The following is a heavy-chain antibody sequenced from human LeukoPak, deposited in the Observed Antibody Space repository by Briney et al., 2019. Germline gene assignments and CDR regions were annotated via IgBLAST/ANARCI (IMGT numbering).Heavy chain of an antibody. CDR1: GFTFSSYG. D-gene: IGHD3-16*01. Sequence: PGGSLRLSCAASGFTFSSYGMHWVRQAPGKGLEWVAVISYDGSNKYYADSVKGRFTISRDNSKNTLYLQMNSLRAEDTAVYYCARAGQSGWAYGQAYGGYFDYWGQGTLVTVSS. CDR2: ISYDGSNK. J-gene: IGHJ4*02. CDR3: ARAGQSGWAYGQAYGGYFDY. V-gene: IGHV3-30*03.